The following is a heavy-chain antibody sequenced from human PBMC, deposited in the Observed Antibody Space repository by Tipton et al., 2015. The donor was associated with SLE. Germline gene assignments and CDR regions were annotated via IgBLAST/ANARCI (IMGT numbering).Heavy chain of an antibody. Sequence: TLSLTCAVYGGSFSGYYWSWIRQPPGKGLEWIGEINHSGSTNYNPSLKSRVTISVDTSKNQFSLKLSSVTAADTAVYYCARGVVVAATNGGSNWFDPWGQGTLVTVSS. J-gene: IGHJ5*02. V-gene: IGHV4-34*01. D-gene: IGHD2-15*01. CDR1: GGSFSGYY. CDR2: INHSGST. CDR3: ARGVVVAATNGGSNWFDP.